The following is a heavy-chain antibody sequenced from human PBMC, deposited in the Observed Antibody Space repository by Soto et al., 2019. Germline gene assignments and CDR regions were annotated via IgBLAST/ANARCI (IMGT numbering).Heavy chain of an antibody. V-gene: IGHV1-69*13. J-gene: IGHJ5*02. CDR2: IIPIFGTA. Sequence: SVKVSCKASGGTFSSYAISWVRQAPGQGLEWMGGIIPIFGTANYAQKFQGRVTITADESTSTAYMELSSLRSEDTAVYYCARGEKELRYFDWYPLWWLDPWGQGTLVTVYS. D-gene: IGHD3-9*01. CDR3: ARGEKELRYFDWYPLWWLDP. CDR1: GGTFSSYA.